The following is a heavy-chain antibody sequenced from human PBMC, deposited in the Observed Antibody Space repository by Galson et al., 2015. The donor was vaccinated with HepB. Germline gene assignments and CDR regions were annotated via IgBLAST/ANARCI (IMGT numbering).Heavy chain of an antibody. V-gene: IGHV1-69*04. CDR2: IIPILGIA. CDR1: GGTFSSYA. CDR3: ARELEYQLLSPYYYYYMDV. D-gene: IGHD2-2*01. J-gene: IGHJ6*03. Sequence: SVKVSCKASGGTFSSYAISWVRQAPGQGLEWMGRIIPILGIANYAQKFQGRVTITADKSTSTAYMELSSLRSEDTAVYYCARELEYQLLSPYYYYYMDVWGKGTTVTVSS.